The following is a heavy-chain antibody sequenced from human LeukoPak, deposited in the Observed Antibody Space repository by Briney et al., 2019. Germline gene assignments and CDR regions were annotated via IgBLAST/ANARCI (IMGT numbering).Heavy chain of an antibody. Sequence: GGSLRLSCAASGFTFDDYAMHWVRQAPGKGLEWVSGISWNSGSIGYADSVKGRFTISRDNAKNSLYLQMNSLRAEDTAVYYCAKEKVLGTVGTVGFDPWGQGTLVTVSS. CDR1: GFTFDDYA. CDR2: ISWNSGSI. D-gene: IGHD6-13*01. J-gene: IGHJ5*02. V-gene: IGHV3-9*01. CDR3: AKEKVLGTVGTVGFDP.